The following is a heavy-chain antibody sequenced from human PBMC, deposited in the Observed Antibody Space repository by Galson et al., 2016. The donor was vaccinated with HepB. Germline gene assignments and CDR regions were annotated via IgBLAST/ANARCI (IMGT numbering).Heavy chain of an antibody. J-gene: IGHJ6*02. V-gene: IGHV5-51*01. D-gene: IGHD1-14*01. CDR1: GYNFIDYW. CDR2: IYPGDSDT. CDR3: ARHRVRKVDSYCYYYAMDV. Sequence: QSGAEVKEPGESLKISCKGSGYNFIDYWIAWVRQMPGKGLEWMGIIYPGDSDTRYSPSFQGQVSISADKSISTAYLQWSSLKASDTAIYYCARHRVRKVDSYCYYYAMDVWGQGTTVTVSS.